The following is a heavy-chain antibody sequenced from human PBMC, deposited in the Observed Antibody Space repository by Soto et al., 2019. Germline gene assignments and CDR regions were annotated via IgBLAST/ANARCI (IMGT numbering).Heavy chain of an antibody. D-gene: IGHD7-27*01. V-gene: IGHV4-30-4*01. CDR1: GGSLSSGDYY. Sequence: QVQLQESGPGLVKPSQTLSLRCTVSGGSLSSGDYYWGWIRQTPGKGLEWIGDIDYSGSTYNNPSLESRITVSADTSTNQFSLELNSVTAAATGMYYCPRGANSGPRYFDYWGQRTLVTVSS. J-gene: IGHJ4*02. CDR3: PRGANSGPRYFDY. CDR2: IDYSGST.